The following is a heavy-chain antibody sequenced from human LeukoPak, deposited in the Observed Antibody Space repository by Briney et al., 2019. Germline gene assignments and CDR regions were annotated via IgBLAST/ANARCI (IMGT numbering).Heavy chain of an antibody. D-gene: IGHD4-23*01. CDR3: GRLRRWAVGGSPKYYFDY. J-gene: IGHJ4*02. Sequence: PSETLSLTCTVSGGXISDTSYYWGWIRQPPGKGLEWIGNIYYSGNTYYNPSLKSRVNISIDTSKNQFSLRLSSVTAADTAVYYCGRLRRWAVGGSPKYYFDYWGQGTLVTVSS. CDR2: IYYSGNT. V-gene: IGHV4-39*01. CDR1: GGXISDTSYY.